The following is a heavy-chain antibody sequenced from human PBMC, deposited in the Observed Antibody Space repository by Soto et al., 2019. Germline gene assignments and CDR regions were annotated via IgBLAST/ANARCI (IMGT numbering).Heavy chain of an antibody. CDR3: VKEFRGAFDY. CDR2: IFSGGNA. CDR1: GVTVNNNF. V-gene: IGHV3-53*01. J-gene: IGHJ4*02. Sequence: PGGSLRLSCAVSGVTVNNNFLSWVRQAPGKGLEWVSVIFSGGNADYADSVKGRFIMSRDISKNTLYLQMNSLRPEDTAVYFCVKEFRGAFDYWGQGTLVTVSS. D-gene: IGHD3-10*01.